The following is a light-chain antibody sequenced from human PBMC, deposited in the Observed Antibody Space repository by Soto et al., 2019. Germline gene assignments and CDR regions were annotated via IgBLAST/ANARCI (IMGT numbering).Light chain of an antibody. Sequence: DIQMTQSPSTLPASVGDRVTVTCRASQSIRSWLAWYQEKPGKAPKLLIYKASLLETGVPSRFSGSGSGTEFTLTISRLQAEDVAVYYCQQYYSSPFTFGPGTKVDLK. CDR2: KAS. V-gene: IGKV1-5*03. J-gene: IGKJ3*01. CDR1: QSIRSW. CDR3: QQYYSSPFT.